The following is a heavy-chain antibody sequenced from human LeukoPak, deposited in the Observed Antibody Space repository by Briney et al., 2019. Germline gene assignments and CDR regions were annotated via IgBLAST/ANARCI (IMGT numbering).Heavy chain of an antibody. CDR1: GFTFTPAW. CDR3: TTDRGLTMIRGVFVS. J-gene: IGHJ4*02. D-gene: IGHD3-10*01. CDR2: IKSKADGETT. Sequence: GGSLRLSCAASGFTFTPAWMTWVRQAPGKGLEWVGRIKSKADGETTDYAAPVKGRFFMSRDDSKATLFLLMNYLETEDTAVYYCTTDRGLTMIRGVFVSWGQGTLVTVSS. V-gene: IGHV3-15*01.